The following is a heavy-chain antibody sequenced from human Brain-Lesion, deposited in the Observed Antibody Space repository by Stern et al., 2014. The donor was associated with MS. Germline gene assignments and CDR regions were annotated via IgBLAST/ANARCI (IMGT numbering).Heavy chain of an antibody. V-gene: IGHV3-23*04. CDR3: AKWPHHIAVAGTRYFQH. CDR2: LSGCGGPT. J-gene: IGHJ1*01. Sequence: EVQLVKSGGGLVQPGGSLRLSCAASGFSFSTYAMSWVRQTPGKGLQWVSVLSGCGGPTYSADLVKGRLTISRNNSKNTLYLQMDILRADDTAVYYCAKWPHHIAVAGTRYFQHWGQGTLVTVSS. D-gene: IGHD6-19*01. CDR1: GFSFSTYA.